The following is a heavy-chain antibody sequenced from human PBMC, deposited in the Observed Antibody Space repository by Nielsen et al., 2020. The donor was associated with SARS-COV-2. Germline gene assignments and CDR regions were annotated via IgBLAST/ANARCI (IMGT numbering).Heavy chain of an antibody. D-gene: IGHD6-19*01. J-gene: IGHJ4*02. Sequence: GESLKISCAASGFTFSSYAMHWVRQAPGKGLEWVAVISYDGSNKYYADSVKGRFTISRDNSKNTLYLQMNSLRAEDTAVYYCARDAVWLVLDYWGQGTLVTVSS. CDR2: ISYDGSNK. V-gene: IGHV3-30-3*01. CDR1: GFTFSSYA. CDR3: ARDAVWLVLDY.